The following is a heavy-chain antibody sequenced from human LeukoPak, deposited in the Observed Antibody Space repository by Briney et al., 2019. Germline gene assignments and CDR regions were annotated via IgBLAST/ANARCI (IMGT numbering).Heavy chain of an antibody. J-gene: IGHJ4*02. CDR3: ASALYYYDSRGGAYYFDN. CDR1: GGSISSYY. CDR2: VSDSGST. D-gene: IGHD3-22*01. Sequence: SETLSLTCTVSGGSISSYYWNWIRQPPGKGLEWIGYVSDSGSTNCNTSLKGRVTISVDTSKNQFSLMLTSVTAADTAMYYCASALYYYDSRGGAYYFDNWGQGTLVTVSS. V-gene: IGHV4-59*01.